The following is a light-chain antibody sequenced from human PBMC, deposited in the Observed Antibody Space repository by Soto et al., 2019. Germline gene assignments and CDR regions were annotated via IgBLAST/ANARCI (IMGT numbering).Light chain of an antibody. CDR3: QQYGSSPRT. V-gene: IGKV3-20*01. CDR1: QSVSSSY. CDR2: GAS. Sequence: ENVFTQSPATLSLSPGERATLSCRASQSVSSSYLDWFQQKPGQAPRLFIYGASSRATGIPDQFSGSGAGTDFTRTISRLEHEDVSVAYCQQYGSSPRTFGQGTKVDIK. J-gene: IGKJ1*01.